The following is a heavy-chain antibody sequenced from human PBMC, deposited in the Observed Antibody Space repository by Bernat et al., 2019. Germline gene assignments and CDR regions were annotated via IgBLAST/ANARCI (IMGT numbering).Heavy chain of an antibody. CDR3: ARHKDYYGSGSYYNVLDY. J-gene: IGHJ4*02. D-gene: IGHD3-10*01. CDR1: GGSISSSSYY. Sequence: QLQLQESGPGLVKPSETLSLTCTVSGGSISSSSYYWGWIRQPPGKGLEWIVSIYYSGSTYYNPSLKSRVTISVDTSKNQFSLKLSSVTAADTAVYYCARHKDYYGSGSYYNVLDYWGQGTLVTVSS. CDR2: IYYSGST. V-gene: IGHV4-39*01.